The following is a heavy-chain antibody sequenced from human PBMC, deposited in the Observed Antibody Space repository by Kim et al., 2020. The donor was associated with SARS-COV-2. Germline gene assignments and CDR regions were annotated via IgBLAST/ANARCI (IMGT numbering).Heavy chain of an antibody. Sequence: GGSLSLSCVASGVIFSSYALNWVRQAPGKGLEWVSTVSPNGGATSYTDSVMGRSTISRDNSKNTLYLQIDSLRDEDTDRYYCSKGAGYSGSGTYLVMDVWGHGTTVTVSS. J-gene: IGHJ6*02. CDR2: VSPNGGAT. CDR1: GVIFSSYA. D-gene: IGHD3-10*01. CDR3: SKGAGYSGSGTYLVMDV. V-gene: IGHV3-23*01.